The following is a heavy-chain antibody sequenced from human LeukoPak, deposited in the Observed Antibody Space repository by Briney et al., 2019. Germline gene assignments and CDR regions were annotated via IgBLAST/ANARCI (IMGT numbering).Heavy chain of an antibody. CDR3: ARSIVGATYDYYGMDV. V-gene: IGHV3-9*01. Sequence: PGGSLRLSCAASGFTFDDYAMHWVRQAPGKGLEWVSGISWNSGSIGYADSVKGRFTISRDNAKNSLYLQMNSLRAEDTALYYCARSIVGATYDYYGMDVWGQGTTVTVSS. CDR1: GFTFDDYA. CDR2: ISWNSGSI. J-gene: IGHJ6*02. D-gene: IGHD1-26*01.